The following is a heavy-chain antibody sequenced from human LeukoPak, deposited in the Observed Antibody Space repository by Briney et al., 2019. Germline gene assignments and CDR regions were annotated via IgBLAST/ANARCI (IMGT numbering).Heavy chain of an antibody. Sequence: GASVKVSCKASGYTFTGYYMHWVRQAPGQGLEWMGWISAYNGNTNYAQKLQGRVTMTTDTSTSTAYMELRSLRSDDTAVYYCGRDLESITGDTDFDYWGQGTLVTVSS. CDR2: ISAYNGNT. J-gene: IGHJ4*02. V-gene: IGHV1-18*04. D-gene: IGHD1-20*01. CDR3: GRDLESITGDTDFDY. CDR1: GYTFTGYY.